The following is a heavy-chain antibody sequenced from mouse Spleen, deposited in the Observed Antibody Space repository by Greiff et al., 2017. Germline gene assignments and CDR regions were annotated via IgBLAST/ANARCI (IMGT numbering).Heavy chain of an antibody. D-gene: IGHD2-5*01. CDR2: ISSGSSTI. V-gene: IGHV5-17*01. J-gene: IGHJ4*01. CDR1: GFTFSDYG. Sequence: EVKLMESGGGLVKPGGSLKLSCAASGFTFSDYGMHWVRQAPEKGLEWVAYISSGSSTIYYADTVKGRFTISRDNAKNTLFLQMTSLRSEDTAMYYCARRSNPSYAMDYWGQGTSVTVSS. CDR3: ARRSNPSYAMDY.